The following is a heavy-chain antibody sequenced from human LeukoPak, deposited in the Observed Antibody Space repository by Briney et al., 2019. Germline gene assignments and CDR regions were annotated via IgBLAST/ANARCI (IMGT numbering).Heavy chain of an antibody. J-gene: IGHJ4*02. CDR2: IYTSGST. CDR3: ARHRGVILDY. D-gene: IGHD3-16*02. CDR1: GGSISSGSYY. V-gene: IGHV4-61*02. Sequence: SETLSLTCTVSGGSISSGSYYWSWIRQPAGKGLEWIGRIYTSGSTNYNPSLKSRVTISVDTSKNQFSLKLSSVTAADTAVYYCARHRGVILDYWDQGTLVTVSS.